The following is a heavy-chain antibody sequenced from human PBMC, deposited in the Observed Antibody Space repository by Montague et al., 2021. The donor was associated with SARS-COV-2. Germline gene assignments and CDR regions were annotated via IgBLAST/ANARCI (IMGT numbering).Heavy chain of an antibody. CDR2: LYYSGVT. Sequence: SETLSLTCTVAGGSINAYYWTWIRQPPGKGLDWIGFLYYSGVTNYNPSLKSRVTMSLDTSKNQFSLRLSSVTAADTAVYYCARGGTRDIVLVPSALDYWGWGIPVTVSS. J-gene: IGHJ4*02. D-gene: IGHD2-2*01. CDR3: ARGGTRDIVLVPSALDY. V-gene: IGHV4-59*08. CDR1: GGSINAYY.